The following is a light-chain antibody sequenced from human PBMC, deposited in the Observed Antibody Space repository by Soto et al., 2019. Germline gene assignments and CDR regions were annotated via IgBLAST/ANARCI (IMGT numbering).Light chain of an antibody. CDR1: QSISSW. V-gene: IGKV1-5*01. CDR2: HAS. Sequence: DIQMTQSPSTLSASVGDRVTITCRASQSISSWLAWYQQKPGKAPKLLIYHASSLESGVPSRFSGSGSGTEFTHTINSLQPDDFATYYCQQHDSWWTFGQGTKVEIK. J-gene: IGKJ1*01. CDR3: QQHDSWWT.